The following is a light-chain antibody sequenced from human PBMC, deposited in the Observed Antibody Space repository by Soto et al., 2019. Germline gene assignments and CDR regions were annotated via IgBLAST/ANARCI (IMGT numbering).Light chain of an antibody. CDR1: QSVDSN. J-gene: IGKJ5*01. CDR2: GIS. V-gene: IGKV3-15*01. Sequence: EIVMTQSPGTLSLSPGETATLSCRASQSVDSNYLACYQQKPGQAPRLLVYGISTRATDIPARFSGSGSGTEFTLTISSLQSEDFGIYYCQQHSKWPITFGQGTRLEIK. CDR3: QQHSKWPIT.